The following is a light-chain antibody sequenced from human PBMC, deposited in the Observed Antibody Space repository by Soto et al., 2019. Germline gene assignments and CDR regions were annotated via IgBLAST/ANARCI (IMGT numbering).Light chain of an antibody. J-gene: IGKJ4*01. CDR3: QQYSNWPLT. V-gene: IGKV3D-15*01. Sequence: EIVMTQSPVTLSISPGERATLSCRASPSISSHLAWYQQKPGQAPRLLIYDASIRATGIPARFCGSGSGTEFTLTISSLQSEDFGAYYCQQYSNWPLTFGGGTTIEIK. CDR1: PSISSH. CDR2: DAS.